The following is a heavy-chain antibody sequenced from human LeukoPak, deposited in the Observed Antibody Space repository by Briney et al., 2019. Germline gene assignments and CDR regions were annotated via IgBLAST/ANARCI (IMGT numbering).Heavy chain of an antibody. CDR1: GFTFSSYA. Sequence: GGSLRLSCAASGFTFSSYAMHWDRQAPGKGLEWVAVISYDGSNKYYADSVKGRFTISRDNSKNTLYLQMNSLRAEDTAVYYCARPPITGIVVVITPLSHWGQGTLVTVSS. V-gene: IGHV3-30-3*01. J-gene: IGHJ4*02. CDR2: ISYDGSNK. CDR3: ARPPITGIVVVITPLSH. D-gene: IGHD3-22*01.